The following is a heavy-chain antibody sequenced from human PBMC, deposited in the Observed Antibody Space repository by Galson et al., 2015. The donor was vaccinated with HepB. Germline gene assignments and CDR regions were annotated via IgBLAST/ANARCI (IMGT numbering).Heavy chain of an antibody. D-gene: IGHD4-23*01. J-gene: IGHJ1*01. V-gene: IGHV1-18*01. CDR1: GYTFTNYG. Sequence: SVKVSCKASGYTFTNYGISWVRQAPGQGLEWMGWISAYNGNTNYAQKLQGRVTMTTDTSTSTAYMELRSLRSDDTAVYYCATFDYGGNSGHFQHWGQGTLVTVSS. CDR2: ISAYNGNT. CDR3: ATFDYGGNSGHFQH.